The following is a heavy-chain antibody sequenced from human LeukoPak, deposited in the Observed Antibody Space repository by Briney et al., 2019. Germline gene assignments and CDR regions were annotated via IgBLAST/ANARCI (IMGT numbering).Heavy chain of an antibody. V-gene: IGHV4-61*02. CDR2: IYTSGST. Sequence: SETLSHTCTVSGGSISSGSYYWSWIRQPAGKGLEWIGRIYTSGSTNYNPSLKSRATISVDTSKNQFSLKLSSVTAADTAVYYCARALGGYFDYWGQGTLVTVSS. CDR1: GGSISSGSYY. CDR3: ARALGGYFDY. D-gene: IGHD3-16*01. J-gene: IGHJ4*02.